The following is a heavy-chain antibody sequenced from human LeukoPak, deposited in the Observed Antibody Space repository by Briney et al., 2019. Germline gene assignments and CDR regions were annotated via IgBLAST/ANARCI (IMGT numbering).Heavy chain of an antibody. D-gene: IGHD3-9*01. V-gene: IGHV4-34*01. CDR3: ARGRPKNRYFDSYDY. CDR2: INHSGST. J-gene: IGHJ4*02. CDR1: GGCFSGYY. Sequence: SETLSLTCAVYGGCFSGYYWSWIRQPPGKGLEWIGEINHSGSTNYNPSLKSRVTISVDTSKNQFSLKLSSVTAADTAVYYCARGRPKNRYFDSYDYWGQGTLVTVSS.